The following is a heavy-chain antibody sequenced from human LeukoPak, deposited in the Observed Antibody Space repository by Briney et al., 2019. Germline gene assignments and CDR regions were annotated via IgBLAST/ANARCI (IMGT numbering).Heavy chain of an antibody. Sequence: SQTLSLTCAISGDSVSNSDAAWNWIRQSPSRGLEWLGRTYYRSKWYNSYAVSVKGRITINPDTSKNQLSLHLNSVTPDDTAVYYCARTNGGYVDSWGQGTLVTVSS. CDR1: GDSVSNSDAA. J-gene: IGHJ4*02. D-gene: IGHD3-16*01. CDR2: TYYRSKWYN. CDR3: ARTNGGYVDS. V-gene: IGHV6-1*01.